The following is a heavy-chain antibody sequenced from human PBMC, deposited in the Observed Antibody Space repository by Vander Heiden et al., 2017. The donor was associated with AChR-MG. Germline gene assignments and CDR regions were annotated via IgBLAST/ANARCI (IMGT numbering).Heavy chain of an antibody. V-gene: IGHV3-15*01. CDR3: TSAVYYYDSSGYAREEFQH. Sequence: EVQLVESGGGLVKPGGSLRLSCAASGFTFGNACMSWVRQAPGKGLEWVGRIKSKTDGGTTDYAAPVKGRFTISRDDSKNTLYLQMNSLKTEDTAVYYCTSAVYYYDSSGYAREEFQHWGQGTLVTVSS. CDR2: IKSKTDGGTT. D-gene: IGHD3-22*01. CDR1: GFTFGNAC. J-gene: IGHJ1*01.